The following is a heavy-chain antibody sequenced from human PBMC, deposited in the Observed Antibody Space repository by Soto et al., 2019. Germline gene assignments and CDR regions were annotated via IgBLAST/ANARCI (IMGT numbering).Heavy chain of an antibody. V-gene: IGHV1-3*01. J-gene: IGHJ4*02. CDR3: ARGGPPIEY. Sequence: ASVKVSCKASGDTFSSYAMHWVRQAPGQRLEWMGWINAGNGNTKYSQKFQGRVTVSRDTSASTAYMELSSLRSEDKAVYYCARGGPPIEYWGQGTLVTVSS. CDR1: GDTFSSYA. CDR2: INAGNGNT. D-gene: IGHD3-10*01.